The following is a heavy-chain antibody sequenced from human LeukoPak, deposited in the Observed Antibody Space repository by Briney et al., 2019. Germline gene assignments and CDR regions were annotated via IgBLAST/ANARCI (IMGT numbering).Heavy chain of an antibody. Sequence: GASVKVSCKASGYTFTNYDINWVRQATGQGLEWMGWINPNNVNTGYAQKFQGRVTITRNTSISTAYMELSSLRSEDTAVYYCAREGLDYWGQGTLVTVSS. CDR3: AREGLDY. V-gene: IGHV1-8*03. CDR2: INPNNVNT. CDR1: GYTFTNYD. J-gene: IGHJ4*02.